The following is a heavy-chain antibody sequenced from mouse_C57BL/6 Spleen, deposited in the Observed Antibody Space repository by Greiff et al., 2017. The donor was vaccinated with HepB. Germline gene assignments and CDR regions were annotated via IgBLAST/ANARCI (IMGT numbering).Heavy chain of an antibody. CDR3: ARHYYGGGYFDV. CDR1: GFTFSDYY. D-gene: IGHD1-1*01. Sequence: EVKVVESGGGLVQPGGSLKLSCAASGFTFSDYYMYWVRQTPEKRLEWVAYISNGGGSTYYPDTVKGRFTISRDNAKNTLYLQMSRLKSEDTAMYYCARHYYGGGYFDVWGTGTTVTVSS. V-gene: IGHV5-12*01. CDR2: ISNGGGST. J-gene: IGHJ1*03.